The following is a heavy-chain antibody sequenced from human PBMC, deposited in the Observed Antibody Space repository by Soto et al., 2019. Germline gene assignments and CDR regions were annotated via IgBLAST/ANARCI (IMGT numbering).Heavy chain of an antibody. CDR2: ISYDGSNK. CDR3: AREDRVGASWGDVI. V-gene: IGHV3-30-3*01. CDR1: GFTFSSYA. D-gene: IGHD1-26*01. J-gene: IGHJ3*02. Sequence: ESGGGVVQPGRSLRLSCAASGFTFSSYAMHWVRQAPGTGLEWVAVISYDGSNKYYADSVKGRFTISRDNSKNTLYLQMNSLRAEDTAVYYCAREDRVGASWGDVIWGQGTMVTVSS.